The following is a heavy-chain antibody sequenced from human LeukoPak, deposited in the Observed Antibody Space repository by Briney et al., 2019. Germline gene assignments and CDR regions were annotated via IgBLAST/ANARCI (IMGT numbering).Heavy chain of an antibody. CDR1: GYTFTSYG. Sequence: ASVKVSCKASGYTFTSYGISWVRQAPGQGLEWMGWISAYNGNTNYAQKLQGRVTMTRNTSISTAYMELSSLRSEDTAVYYCARFGFSPYYDFWSGSNWFDPWGQGTLVTVSS. V-gene: IGHV1-18*01. J-gene: IGHJ5*02. CDR2: ISAYNGNT. D-gene: IGHD3-3*01. CDR3: ARFGFSPYYDFWSGSNWFDP.